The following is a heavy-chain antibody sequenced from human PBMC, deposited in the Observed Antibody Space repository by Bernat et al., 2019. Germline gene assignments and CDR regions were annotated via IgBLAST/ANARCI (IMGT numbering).Heavy chain of an antibody. J-gene: IGHJ4*02. CDR2: IILILGIA. V-gene: IGHV1-69*04. CDR1: GGTFSSYA. Sequence: QVQLVQSGAEVKKPGSSVKVSCKASGGTFSSYAISWVRQAPGQGLEWMGRIILILGIANYAQKFQGRVTITADKSTSTAYMELSSLRSEDTAVYYCARDRTYMATIDFDYWGQGTLVTVSS. D-gene: IGHD5-24*01. CDR3: ARDRTYMATIDFDY.